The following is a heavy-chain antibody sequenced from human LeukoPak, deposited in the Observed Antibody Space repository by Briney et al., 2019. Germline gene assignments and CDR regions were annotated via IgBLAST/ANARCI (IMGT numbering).Heavy chain of an antibody. CDR3: AKDRGTSLCDAFDI. J-gene: IGHJ3*02. D-gene: IGHD6-25*01. CDR1: RFTFSRYS. Sequence: GGSLRLSSAASRFTFSRYSMNWVPQAPGKGWECGSSICSSSSYIHYTDSLKGGFTLSRENAQNSLFLRMNRLRAEDTAVNYCAKDRGTSLCDAFDIWGQGTMVTVSS. CDR2: ICSSSSYI. V-gene: IGHV3-21*01.